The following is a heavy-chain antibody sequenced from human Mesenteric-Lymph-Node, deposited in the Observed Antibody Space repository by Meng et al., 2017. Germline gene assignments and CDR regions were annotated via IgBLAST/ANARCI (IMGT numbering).Heavy chain of an antibody. CDR1: GGSISSYY. CDR3: ARSAIEGTSFDY. Sequence: SETLSLTCTVSGGSISSYYWSWIRQPPGKGLEWIGYIYYSGSTNYNPSLKSRVTISVDTSKNQFSLKLSSVTAADTAVYYCARSAIEGTSFDYWGQGTLVTVFS. D-gene: IGHD3-10*01. CDR2: IYYSGST. V-gene: IGHV4-59*01. J-gene: IGHJ4*02.